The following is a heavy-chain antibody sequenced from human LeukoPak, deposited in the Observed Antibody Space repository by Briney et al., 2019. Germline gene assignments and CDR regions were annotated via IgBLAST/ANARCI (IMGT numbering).Heavy chain of an antibody. J-gene: IGHJ5*02. CDR2: ISINGGTT. Sequence: GESLRLSCAASGITLNNNAMSWVRQAPGKGPGWVSSISINGGTTYYADSVKGRFTISRDNSKNTLYLQMNSLRAEDTAVYYCAKDLRSLYESGNYGWFDPWGQGALVTVSS. CDR1: GITLNNNA. CDR3: AKDLRSLYESGNYGWFDP. V-gene: IGHV3-23*01. D-gene: IGHD3-10*01.